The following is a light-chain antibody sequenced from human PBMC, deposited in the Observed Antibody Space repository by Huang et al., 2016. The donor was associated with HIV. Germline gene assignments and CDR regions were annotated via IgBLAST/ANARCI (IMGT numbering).Light chain of an antibody. CDR2: DAS. V-gene: IGKV1-6*01. Sequence: AIQMTQSPSSLSASVGDRVTITCRASPAMRNDLGWYQQRPGTAPKLLIYDASELHSEVPLRFSGSGSCTDFTLTISSLQPEDFGTYYCLQDYSYPRTCGQGTKVKV. J-gene: IGKJ1*01. CDR3: LQDYSYPRT. CDR1: PAMRND.